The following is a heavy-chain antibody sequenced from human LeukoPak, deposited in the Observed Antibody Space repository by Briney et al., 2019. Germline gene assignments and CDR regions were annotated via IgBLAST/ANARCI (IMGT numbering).Heavy chain of an antibody. D-gene: IGHD4-17*01. V-gene: IGHV4-31*03. Sequence: SETLSLTRTVSGGSISSGGYYWSWIRQHPGKGLEWIGYIYYSGSTYYNPSLKSRVTISVDTSKNQFSLKLSSVTAADTAVYYCARGRDQYGDYLPRGDWFDPWGQGTLVTVSS. J-gene: IGHJ5*02. CDR3: ARGRDQYGDYLPRGDWFDP. CDR1: GGSISSGGYY. CDR2: IYYSGST.